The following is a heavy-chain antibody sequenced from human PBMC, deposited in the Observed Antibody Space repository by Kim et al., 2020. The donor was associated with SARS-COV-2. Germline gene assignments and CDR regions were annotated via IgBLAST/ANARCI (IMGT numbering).Heavy chain of an antibody. D-gene: IGHD3-16*02. Sequence: ADSVKGRFTISRDNAKNTLYLQMNSLRAEDTAVYYCASVPDSGRYPRMDYWGRGTLVTVSS. CDR3: ASVPDSGRYPRMDY. V-gene: IGHV3-74*01. J-gene: IGHJ4*02.